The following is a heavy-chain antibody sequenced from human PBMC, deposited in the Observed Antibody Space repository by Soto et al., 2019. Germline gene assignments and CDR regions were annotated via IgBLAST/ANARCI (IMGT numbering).Heavy chain of an antibody. CDR2: ISRSGTT. Sequence: QVQLQQWGAGLLKPSEPLSLSCAVYGGYFNDNYYTWFRQPPGKGLEWIGEISRSGTTKYIPSLKIRASISFDTSKTQVSLKVTSVTAADTAVYYCATSLWFGTQVELWGQGALVTVSS. CDR1: GGYFNDNY. D-gene: IGHD3-10*01. V-gene: IGHV4-34*01. J-gene: IGHJ5*02. CDR3: ATSLWFGTQVEL.